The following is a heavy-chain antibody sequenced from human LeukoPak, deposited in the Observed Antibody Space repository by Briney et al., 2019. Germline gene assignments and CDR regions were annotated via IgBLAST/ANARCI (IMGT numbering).Heavy chain of an antibody. CDR3: ARAPRGLRPIDY. Sequence: AAAKVSCKASGYTFTGYYMHWVRQAPGQGLEWMGRINPNSGGTNYAQKFQGRVTMTRDTSISTAYMELSRLRSDDTAVYYCARAPRGLRPIDYWGQGTLVTVSS. D-gene: IGHD4-17*01. CDR2: INPNSGGT. J-gene: IGHJ4*02. V-gene: IGHV1-2*06. CDR1: GYTFTGYY.